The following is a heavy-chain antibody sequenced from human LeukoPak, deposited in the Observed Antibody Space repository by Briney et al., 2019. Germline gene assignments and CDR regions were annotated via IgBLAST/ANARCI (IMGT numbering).Heavy chain of an antibody. V-gene: IGHV4-59*01. Sequence: PETLSLTCTVSGGSISSYYWSWIRQPPGKGLEWIGYIYYSGSTNYNPSLKSRVTISVDTSKNQFSLKLSSVTAADTAVYYCARRAGAAALDYWGQGTLVTVSS. J-gene: IGHJ4*02. CDR3: ARRAGAAALDY. CDR2: IYYSGST. D-gene: IGHD6-13*01. CDR1: GGSISSYY.